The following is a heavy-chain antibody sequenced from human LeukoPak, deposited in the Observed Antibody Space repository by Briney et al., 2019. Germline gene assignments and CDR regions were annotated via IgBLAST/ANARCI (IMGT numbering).Heavy chain of an antibody. D-gene: IGHD2-8*02. J-gene: IGHJ3*02. CDR1: GGSFSSYY. CDR2: INRGGGT. CDR3: ARRCTGAYCDSNDSFDI. V-gene: IGHV4-34*01. Sequence: SETLSLTCVVYGGSFSSYYWTWIRQPPGHGLEWIGEINRGGGTNYNPSLKSRVTISRDTSKNQFSLKLTSVTAADAAVYYCARRCTGAYCDSNDSFDIWGQGTMVTVSS.